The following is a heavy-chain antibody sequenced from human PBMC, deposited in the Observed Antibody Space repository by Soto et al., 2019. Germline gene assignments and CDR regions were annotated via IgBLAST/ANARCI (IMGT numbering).Heavy chain of an antibody. Sequence: ASVKVSCKASGGTFSSYAISWVRQAPGQGLEWMGGIIPIFGTANYAQKFQGRVTITADESTSTAYMELSSLRSEDTAVYYCARDTYYDSSGYYYNFDYWGQGTLVTVSS. D-gene: IGHD3-22*01. J-gene: IGHJ4*02. V-gene: IGHV1-69*13. CDR1: GGTFSSYA. CDR3: ARDTYYDSSGYYYNFDY. CDR2: IIPIFGTA.